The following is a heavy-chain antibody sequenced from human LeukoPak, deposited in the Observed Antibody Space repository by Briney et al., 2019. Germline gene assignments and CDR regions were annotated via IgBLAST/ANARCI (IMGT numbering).Heavy chain of an antibody. J-gene: IGHJ6*03. Sequence: QPGGSLRLSCAVSGFTFSSYDMNWVRQAPGKGLEWVSYITSSGSTIYYADSVKGRFTISRDNAKNSLYLQMNSLRAEDTAVYYCARVRGGYCSSISCYLNYYYYMDVWGKGTTVTVSS. CDR2: ITSSGSTI. CDR3: ARVRGGYCSSISCYLNYYYYMDV. V-gene: IGHV3-48*03. CDR1: GFTFSSYD. D-gene: IGHD2-2*01.